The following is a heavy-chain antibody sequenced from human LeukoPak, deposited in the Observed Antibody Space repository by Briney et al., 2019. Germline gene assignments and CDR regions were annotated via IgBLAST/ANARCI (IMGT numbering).Heavy chain of an antibody. CDR2: MSSDGNAM. CDR1: GFTFTAYL. D-gene: IGHD3-22*01. V-gene: IGHV3-30-3*01. CDR3: VRESEYYFDHSASFDY. Sequence: PGGSLRLSCAASGFTFTAYLIHWVRQAPGKGLEWVAVMSSDGNAMFYADSVKGRFTISRDNSKNTLYLQMNSLRAEDTAVYYCVRESEYYFDHSASFDYWGQGILVTVSS. J-gene: IGHJ4*02.